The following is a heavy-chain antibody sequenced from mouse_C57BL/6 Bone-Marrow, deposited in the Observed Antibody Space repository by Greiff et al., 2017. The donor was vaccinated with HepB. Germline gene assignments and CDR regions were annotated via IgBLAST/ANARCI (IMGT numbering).Heavy chain of an antibody. Sequence: VQLLQSGPELVRPGTSVKMSCKASGYTFPTYWIGWAKQRPGHGLEWIGDIYPGGGYTNYNEKFKGKATLTADKSSSTAYMQFSSLTSEDSAIYYCARSRRGWYSDGWAAGTTVT. V-gene: IGHV1-63*01. J-gene: IGHJ1*01. CDR2: IYPGGGYT. CDR3: ARSRRGWYSDG. CDR1: GYTFPTYW.